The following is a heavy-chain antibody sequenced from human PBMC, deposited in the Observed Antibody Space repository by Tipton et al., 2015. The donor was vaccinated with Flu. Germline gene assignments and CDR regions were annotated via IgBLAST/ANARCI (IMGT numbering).Heavy chain of an antibody. Sequence: SLRLSCAASGFPFDNHAINWVRQAPGKGLEWVSAISGAGGKTFYADSVKGRFTVSRDNSKNTLFLQMNSLRGEDTAIYYCAKVLSSIRTNYYFDVWGRGTLVTVSS. V-gene: IGHV3-23*01. D-gene: IGHD5/OR15-5a*01. J-gene: IGHJ2*01. CDR1: GFPFDNHA. CDR3: AKVLSSIRTNYYFDV. CDR2: ISGAGGKT.